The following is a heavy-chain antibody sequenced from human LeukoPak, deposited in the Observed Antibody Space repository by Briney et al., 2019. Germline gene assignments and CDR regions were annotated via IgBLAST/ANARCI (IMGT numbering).Heavy chain of an antibody. CDR1: GFTFSSYS. D-gene: IGHD3-10*01. CDR2: ISSSSII. CDR3: ARDPGGYFDY. Sequence: PGGSLRLSCAASGFTFSSYSMNWVRQAPGKGLGWGSYISSSSIIYYADSVKGRFTISRDNVKNSLYLQMNSPRAEDTAVYYCARDPGGYFDYWGQGTLVTVSS. V-gene: IGHV3-48*01. J-gene: IGHJ4*02.